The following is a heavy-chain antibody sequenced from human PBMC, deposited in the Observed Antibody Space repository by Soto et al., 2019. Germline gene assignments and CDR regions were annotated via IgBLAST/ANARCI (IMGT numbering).Heavy chain of an antibody. V-gene: IGHV5-51*01. CDR3: ARYSGSYWHYLDF. D-gene: IGHD1-26*01. CDR1: GYSFASHW. J-gene: IGHJ4*02. Sequence: LGESLKISCKGSGYSFASHWVAWVRQMPEKGLEWIGTIYPGDSDTKYSSAFRGHVTIPADTSVSTAYLQWRSLEATDSAIYYCARYSGSYWHYLDFWGQGTLVTVSS. CDR2: IYPGDSDT.